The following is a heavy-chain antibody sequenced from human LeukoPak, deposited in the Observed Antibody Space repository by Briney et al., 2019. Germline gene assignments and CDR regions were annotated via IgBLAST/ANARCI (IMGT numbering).Heavy chain of an antibody. CDR2: INHSGST. CDR3: ARGLGSASDFADWFDP. D-gene: IGHD3-3*01. CDR1: GGSFSGYY. Sequence: SETLSLTCAVYGGSFSGYYWSWIRQPPGKGLEWIGEINHSGSTNYNPSLKSRVTISVDTSKNQFSLKLSSVTAADTAVYYCARGLGSASDFADWFDPWDQGTLVTVSS. J-gene: IGHJ5*02. V-gene: IGHV4-34*01.